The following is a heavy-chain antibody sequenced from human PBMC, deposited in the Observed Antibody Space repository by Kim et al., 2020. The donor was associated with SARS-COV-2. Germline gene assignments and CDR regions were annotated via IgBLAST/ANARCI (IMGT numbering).Heavy chain of an antibody. J-gene: IGHJ4*02. Sequence: ASVKVSCKASGYTFTSYGINWVRQAPGQGLEWMGWISAYNGNTNYAQKLQGRVTMTTDTSTSTAYMELRSLRSDDTAVYYCARDLWSYDSSGYLFDYWGQGTLVTASS. CDR3: ARDLWSYDSSGYLFDY. D-gene: IGHD3-22*01. CDR2: ISAYNGNT. V-gene: IGHV1-18*01. CDR1: GYTFTSYG.